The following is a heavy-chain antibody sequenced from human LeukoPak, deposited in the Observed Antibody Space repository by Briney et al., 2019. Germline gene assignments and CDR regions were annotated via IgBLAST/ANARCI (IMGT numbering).Heavy chain of an antibody. CDR3: ARTFMVRGVIITSDFDY. Sequence: KPSETLSLTCPVSGGPLSSSSYYWGWVRQPPRKGLGWIGGIYYSGSTYYNPSLKSRVTISVDTSKNQFSLKLSSVTAADTAVYYCARTFMVRGVIITSDFDYWGQGTLVTVSS. CDR1: GGPLSSSSYY. V-gene: IGHV4-39*01. J-gene: IGHJ4*02. CDR2: IYYSGST. D-gene: IGHD3-10*01.